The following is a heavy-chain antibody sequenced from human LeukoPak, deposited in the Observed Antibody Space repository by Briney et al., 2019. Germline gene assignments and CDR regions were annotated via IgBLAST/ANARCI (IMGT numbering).Heavy chain of an antibody. J-gene: IGHJ4*02. CDR3: ARRGRWTREVNFDY. V-gene: IGHV4-39*07. CDR2: IYYSGST. Sequence: SSETLSLTCTVSGGSISSSYSYWGWIRQPPGKGLEWIGNIYYSGSTYYNPSLKSRVTISVDTSKNQFSLKLSSVTAADTAVYYCARRGRWTREVNFDYWGQGTLVTVSS. D-gene: IGHD4-23*01. CDR1: GGSISSSYSY.